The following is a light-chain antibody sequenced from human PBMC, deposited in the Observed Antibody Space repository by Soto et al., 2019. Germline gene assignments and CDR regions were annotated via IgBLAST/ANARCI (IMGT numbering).Light chain of an antibody. CDR3: QHYGSSPPSYT. Sequence: EIVLTQSPGTLSLSPGERATLSCTASQSVSSKYLAWYQQKPGQAPRLLIYGASIRATGIPDRISGSGSGIDFTLTISRLEPEDFAVYYCQHYGSSPPSYTFCQGIKLEIK. CDR2: GAS. J-gene: IGKJ2*01. V-gene: IGKV3-20*01. CDR1: QSVSSKY.